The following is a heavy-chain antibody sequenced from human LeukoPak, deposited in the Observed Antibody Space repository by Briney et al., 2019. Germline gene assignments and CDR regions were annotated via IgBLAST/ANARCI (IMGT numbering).Heavy chain of an antibody. CDR1: GGSISSSNW. V-gene: IGHV4-4*02. CDR2: IYHSGST. CDR3: ASPYQLLWGWFDP. J-gene: IGHJ5*02. D-gene: IGHD2-2*01. Sequence: SGTLSLTCAVSGGSISSSNWWSWVRQPPGKGLEWIGEIYHSGSTNYNLSLKSRVTISVDKSKNQFSLKLSSVTAADTAVYYCASPYQLLWGWFDPWGQGTLVTVSS.